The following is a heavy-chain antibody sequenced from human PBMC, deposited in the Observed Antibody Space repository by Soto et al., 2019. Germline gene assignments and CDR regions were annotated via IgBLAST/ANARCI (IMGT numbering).Heavy chain of an antibody. J-gene: IGHJ6*03. CDR3: ARATDYYGSGSYYAGYYYYYMDV. CDR1: GYTFTSYG. D-gene: IGHD3-10*01. Sequence: ASVKVSCKASGYTFTSYGISWVRQAPGQGLEWMGWISAYNGNTNYAQKLQGRVTMTTDTSTSTAYMELRSLRSDDTAVYYCARATDYYGSGSYYAGYYYYYMDVWGKGTTVTSP. V-gene: IGHV1-18*01. CDR2: ISAYNGNT.